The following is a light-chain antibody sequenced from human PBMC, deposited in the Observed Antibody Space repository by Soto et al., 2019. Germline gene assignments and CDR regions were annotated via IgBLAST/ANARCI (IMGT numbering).Light chain of an antibody. CDR3: QQYGSPPIT. Sequence: EVVFTQSPATLSLSQGESATLSWMASQSVSSTYLAWYQQQPGQAPRLLRSGTSNRATGTPDRFSGSGSGTEFTLTISRLQPEDFEVYYCQQYGSPPITFGQGTRLEIK. CDR1: QSVSSTY. V-gene: IGKV3-20*01. CDR2: GTS. J-gene: IGKJ5*01.